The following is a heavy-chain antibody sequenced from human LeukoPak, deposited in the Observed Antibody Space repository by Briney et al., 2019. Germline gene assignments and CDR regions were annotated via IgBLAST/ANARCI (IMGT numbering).Heavy chain of an antibody. CDR2: IWYDGSKK. CDR3: AKVIAAAGARGFGY. CDR1: GFTFSDYG. D-gene: IGHD6-13*01. J-gene: IGHJ4*02. V-gene: IGHV3-33*06. Sequence: GGSLRLSCAASGFTFSDYGIHWVRQAPGQGLEWVALIWYDGSKKYYADSVKGRFTISRDNSKNTLYLQMNSLRAEDTAVYYCAKVIAAAGARGFGYWGQGTLVTVSS.